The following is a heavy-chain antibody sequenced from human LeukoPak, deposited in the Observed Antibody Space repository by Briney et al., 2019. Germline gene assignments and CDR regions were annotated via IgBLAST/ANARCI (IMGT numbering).Heavy chain of an antibody. Sequence: SETLSLTCTVSGGSISSYYWSWIRQPPGKGLEWIGYIYYSGSTNYNPSLKSRVTISVVTSKNQFSLKLSSVTAADTAVYYCARVDTATLDAFDIWGQGTMVTVSS. CDR3: ARVDTATLDAFDI. J-gene: IGHJ3*02. CDR2: IYYSGST. D-gene: IGHD5-18*01. V-gene: IGHV4-59*01. CDR1: GGSISSYY.